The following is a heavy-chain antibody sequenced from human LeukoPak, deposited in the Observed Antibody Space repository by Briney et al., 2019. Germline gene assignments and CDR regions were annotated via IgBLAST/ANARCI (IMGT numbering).Heavy chain of an antibody. Sequence: GGSLRLSCAASGFTFNDYTMTWVRQAPGKGLDWVSSITGDCNYIFYADSVKGRFTISRDNAQNSLFLELNSLRGEDTAVYYCARERNFYYFDYWGQGALVTVSS. D-gene: IGHD3-3*01. CDR1: GFTFNDYT. CDR2: ITGDCNYI. CDR3: ARERNFYYFDY. V-gene: IGHV3-21*01. J-gene: IGHJ4*02.